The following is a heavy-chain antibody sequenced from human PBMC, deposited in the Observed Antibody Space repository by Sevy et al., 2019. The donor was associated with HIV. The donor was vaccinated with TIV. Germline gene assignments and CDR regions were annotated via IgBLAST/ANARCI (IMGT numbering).Heavy chain of an antibody. CDR3: ARKGPWGHIVVVVAAQARYNWFDP. V-gene: IGHV4-34*01. CDR2: INHSGST. Sequence: SETLSLTCAVYGGSFSGYYWSWIRQPPGKGLEWIGEINHSGSTNYNPSLKSRVTISVDTSKNQFSLKLSSVTAADTAVYYCARKGPWGHIVVVVAAQARYNWFDPWGQGTLVTVSS. J-gene: IGHJ5*02. CDR1: GGSFSGYY. D-gene: IGHD2-15*01.